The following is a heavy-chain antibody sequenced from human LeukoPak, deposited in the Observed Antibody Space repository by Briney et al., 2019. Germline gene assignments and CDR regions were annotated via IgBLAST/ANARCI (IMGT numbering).Heavy chain of an antibody. CDR2: ISGSGGST. Sequence: GGSLRLSCAASGFTFSSYGMSWVRQAPGKGLEWVSAISGSGGSTYYADSVKGRFTISRDNSKNTLYLQMNSLRAEDTAVYYCAKSLYKYQLLRGFDYWGEGTLVTVSS. CDR3: AKSLYKYQLLRGFDY. D-gene: IGHD2-2*01. CDR1: GFTFSSYG. V-gene: IGHV3-23*01. J-gene: IGHJ4*02.